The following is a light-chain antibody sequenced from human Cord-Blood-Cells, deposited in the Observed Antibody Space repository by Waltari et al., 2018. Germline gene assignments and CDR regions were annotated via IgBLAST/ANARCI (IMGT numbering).Light chain of an antibody. CDR3: CSYAGSSTHVV. J-gene: IGLJ2*01. CDR1: SSDVGSYNL. CDR2: EGS. V-gene: IGLV2-23*01. Sequence: QSALTQPASVSGSPGQSITISCTGTSSDVGSYNLVSWYQQHPGKAPKLMIYEGSKLPAGVSNRVSASKSGNTASLTIAGLQAEDEADYYCCSYAGSSTHVVFGGGTKLTVL.